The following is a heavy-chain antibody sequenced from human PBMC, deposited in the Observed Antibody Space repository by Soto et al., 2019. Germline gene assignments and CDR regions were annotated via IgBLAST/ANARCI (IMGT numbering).Heavy chain of an antibody. Sequence: SETLSLTCTVSGASISNYYWSWIRQPPGKELEWIGHISYSGYPDYNPSLNGRVTISADTSNNQFSLKLTSVTAADTAVYYCARHYSTEPFDYWGQGALVTVSS. V-gene: IGHV4-59*08. CDR3: ARHYSTEPFDY. D-gene: IGHD2-21*01. J-gene: IGHJ4*02. CDR2: ISYSGYP. CDR1: GASISNYY.